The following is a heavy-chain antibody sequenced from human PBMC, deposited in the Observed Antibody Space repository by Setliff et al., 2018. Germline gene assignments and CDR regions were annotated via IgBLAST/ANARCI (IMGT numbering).Heavy chain of an antibody. D-gene: IGHD1-26*01. V-gene: IGHV3-23*01. CDR2: ISASGDTT. CDR3: CSGSYLFVY. Sequence: GESLTISCAASGYTSSSYAMTWVHQAPGKGLEWVSIISASGDTTYYADSVKGRFTISRDNSKNTLYLQMNSLRAEDTAVYYCCSGSYLFVYWGQGSLVTVSS. J-gene: IGHJ4*02. CDR1: GYTSSSYA.